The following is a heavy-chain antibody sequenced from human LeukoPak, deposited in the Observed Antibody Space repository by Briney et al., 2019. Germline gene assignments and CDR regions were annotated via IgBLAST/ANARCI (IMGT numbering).Heavy chain of an antibody. Sequence: ASVKVSCKASGYIFTGYYMHWVRQAPGQGLEWVGWINPNSGGTNYIQKFQGRVTMTRDTSISTVYMELSRLTSDDTAIYYCARGIAVAGTWFDPWGQGTLVTVSS. D-gene: IGHD6-19*01. CDR1: GYIFTGYY. J-gene: IGHJ5*02. V-gene: IGHV1-2*02. CDR3: ARGIAVAGTWFDP. CDR2: INPNSGGT.